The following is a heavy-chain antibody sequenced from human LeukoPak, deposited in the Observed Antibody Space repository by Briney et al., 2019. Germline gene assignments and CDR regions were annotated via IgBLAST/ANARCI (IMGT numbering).Heavy chain of an antibody. CDR2: IIPIFGIA. D-gene: IGHD3-16*02. Sequence: GSSVKVSCKASGDTFSSYAISWVRQAPGQGLEWMGRIIPIFGIANYAQKFQGRVTITADKSTSTAYMGLSSLRSEDTAVYYCARAAPEGYQIDYWGQGTLVTVSS. CDR1: GDTFSSYA. V-gene: IGHV1-69*04. CDR3: ARAAPEGYQIDY. J-gene: IGHJ4*02.